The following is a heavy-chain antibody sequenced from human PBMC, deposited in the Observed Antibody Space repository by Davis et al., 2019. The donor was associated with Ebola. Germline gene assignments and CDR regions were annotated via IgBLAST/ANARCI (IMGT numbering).Heavy chain of an antibody. V-gene: IGHV4-61*08. J-gene: IGHJ6*02. CDR2: IHYLGNT. CDR3: ARGNYGDYIVLYYYNMDV. Sequence: SETLSLTCAVSGGSTTSGGYSWSWIRQPPGKGLEWIGNIHYLGNTNYNPSLKSRVTMSVDTSKNQFSLKLTSVTAADTAVYYCARGNYGDYIVLYYYNMDVWGQGTTVTVSS. D-gene: IGHD4-17*01. CDR1: GGSTTSGGYS.